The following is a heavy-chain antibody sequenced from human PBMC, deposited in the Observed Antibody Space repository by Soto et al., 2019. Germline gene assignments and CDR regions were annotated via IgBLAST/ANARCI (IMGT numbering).Heavy chain of an antibody. CDR2: TYYRSRWYN. CDR3: AGTTSHQWYYMDV. CDR1: GDSVSSNSAA. V-gene: IGHV6-1*01. D-gene: IGHD1-7*01. Sequence: QVQLQASGPGLVKPSQTLSLTCAISGDSVSSNSAAWNWIRLSPSRGLELLARTYYRSRWYNDYAVSVRSRITVHPDTSKCHFSLQLTSVTPEDTAVYYCAGTTSHQWYYMDVWGKGTTVTVSS. J-gene: IGHJ6*03.